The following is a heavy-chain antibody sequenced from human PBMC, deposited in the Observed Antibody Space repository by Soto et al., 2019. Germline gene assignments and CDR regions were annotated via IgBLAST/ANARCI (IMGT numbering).Heavy chain of an antibody. J-gene: IGHJ4*02. CDR1: GYTFTGYY. CDR2: ISAYNGNT. Sequence: ASVKVSCKASGYTFTGYYMHWVRQAPGQGLEWMGWISAYNGNTNYAQKLQGRVTMTTDTSTSTAYMELRSLRSDDTAVYYCARYPYYDSSGPVRFGDYWGQGTLVTVSS. D-gene: IGHD3-22*01. V-gene: IGHV1-18*04. CDR3: ARYPYYDSSGPVRFGDY.